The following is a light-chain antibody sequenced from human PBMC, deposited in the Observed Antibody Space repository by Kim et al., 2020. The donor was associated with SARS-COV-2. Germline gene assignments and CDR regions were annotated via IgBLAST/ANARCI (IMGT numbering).Light chain of an antibody. V-gene: IGLV2-14*03. Sequence: GQSITISCTGTSSDVGGYNYVAWYQQHPGKAPKLMIYDVSNRPSGVSNRFSGSKSGNTASLTISGLQAEDEADYYCSSYTSSTTWVFGGGTKLTVL. J-gene: IGLJ3*02. CDR2: DVS. CDR3: SSYTSSTTWV. CDR1: SSDVGGYNY.